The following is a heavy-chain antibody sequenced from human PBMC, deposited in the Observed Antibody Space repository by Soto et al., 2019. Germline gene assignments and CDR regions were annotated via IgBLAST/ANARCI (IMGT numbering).Heavy chain of an antibody. J-gene: IGHJ5*02. CDR3: ARDQYYYDSSGYSHWFDP. V-gene: IGHV6-1*01. Sequence: SQTLSLTCAISGDSVSSNSAAWNWIRQCPSRGLEWLGRTYYRSQWYNDYAVSVKSRITINPDTSKNQFSLQLNSVTPEDTAVYYCARDQYYYDSSGYSHWFDPWGQGTLVTVSS. D-gene: IGHD3-22*01. CDR1: GDSVSSNSAA. CDR2: TYYRSQWYN.